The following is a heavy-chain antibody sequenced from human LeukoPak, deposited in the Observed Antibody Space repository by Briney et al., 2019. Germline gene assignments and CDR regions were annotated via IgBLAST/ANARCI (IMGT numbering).Heavy chain of an antibody. D-gene: IGHD3-10*01. CDR3: ARHYVTGVARGYSDY. J-gene: IGHJ4*02. CDR2: ISYSGST. V-gene: IGHV4-39*01. Sequence: SETLSLTCTVSGGSISSSSYYWGWTRQPPGKGLEWIGSISYSGSTYYNPSLKSRVTISVDTSKNQFSMKLSSVTAADTAVYYCARHYVTGVARGYSDYWGQGTLVTVSS. CDR1: GGSISSSSYY.